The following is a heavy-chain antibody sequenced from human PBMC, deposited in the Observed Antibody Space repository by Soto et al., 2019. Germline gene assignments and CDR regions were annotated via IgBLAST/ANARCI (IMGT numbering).Heavy chain of an antibody. V-gene: IGHV3-30*18. Sequence: SPRLSLAAPGFPLSSYCMHRVRQAPGKGLEWVAVISYDGSNKYYADSVKGRFIISRDNSKNTLYLQMNSLRAEDTAVYHCAKDIWIYSGSYYGMDVWGQGTTVTVSS. CDR3: AKDIWIYSGSYYGMDV. CDR1: GFPLSSYC. CDR2: ISYDGSNK. J-gene: IGHJ6*02. D-gene: IGHD1-26*01.